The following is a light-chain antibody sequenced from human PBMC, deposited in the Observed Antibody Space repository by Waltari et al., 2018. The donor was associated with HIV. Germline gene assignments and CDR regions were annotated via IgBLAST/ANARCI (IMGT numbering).Light chain of an antibody. CDR2: EVT. V-gene: IGLV2-8*01. CDR1: RNDVGGYNY. J-gene: IGLJ2*01. CDR3: SSYVGSNTVV. Sequence: QSALTQPPSATGSPGQSVTLSCAGSRNDVGGYNYVSWYQQLPGKAPKLIIYEVTKRPSGVLYRFSCSKSGNTASLTISGLQAEDEADYYCSSYVGSNTVVFGGGTRLTVL.